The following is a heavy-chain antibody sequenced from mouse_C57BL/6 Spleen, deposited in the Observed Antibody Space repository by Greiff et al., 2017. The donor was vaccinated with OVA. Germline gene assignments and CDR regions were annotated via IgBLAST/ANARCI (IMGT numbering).Heavy chain of an antibody. J-gene: IGHJ2*01. CDR1: GFTFSSYG. CDR3: ARHILGLYYFDY. V-gene: IGHV5-6*02. Sequence: EVMLVESGGDLVKPGGSLKLSCAASGFTFSSYGMSWVRQTPDKRLEWVATISSGGSYTYYPDSVKGRFTIAGDNAKNTLDLQMSSLKSEDTAMYDCARHILGLYYFDYWGQGTTLTVSS. D-gene: IGHD4-1*01. CDR2: ISSGGSYT.